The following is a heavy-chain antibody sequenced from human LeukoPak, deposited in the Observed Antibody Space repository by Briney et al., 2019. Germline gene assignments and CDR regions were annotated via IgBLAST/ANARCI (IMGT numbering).Heavy chain of an antibody. J-gene: IGHJ6*03. Sequence: ASVTVSCKASGYTFTGYYMHWVRQAPGQGLEWMGWINPNSGGTNYAQKLQGRVTMTRDTSISTAYMELSRLRSDDTAVYYCARARLTYCSGGSCYSGSYMDVWGKGTTVTVSS. D-gene: IGHD2-15*01. CDR2: INPNSGGT. CDR1: GYTFTGYY. CDR3: ARARLTYCSGGSCYSGSYMDV. V-gene: IGHV1-2*02.